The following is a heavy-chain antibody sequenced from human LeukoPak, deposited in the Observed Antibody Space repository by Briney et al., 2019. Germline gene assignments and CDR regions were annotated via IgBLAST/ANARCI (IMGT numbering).Heavy chain of an antibody. J-gene: IGHJ4*02. CDR1: GFTFISYW. D-gene: IGHD5-12*01. CDR3: TRGRDIAFDY. CDR2: IKQDGSEK. Sequence: GGSLRLSCAASGFTFISYWLTWVRQAPGKGLEWVANIKQDGSEKYYVGSVKGRFTISRDNAKNSLYLQMNSLRAEDTAVYYCTRGRDIAFDYWGQGTLVTVSS. V-gene: IGHV3-7*01.